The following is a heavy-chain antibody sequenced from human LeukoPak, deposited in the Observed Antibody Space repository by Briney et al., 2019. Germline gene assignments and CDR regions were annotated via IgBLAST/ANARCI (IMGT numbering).Heavy chain of an antibody. J-gene: IGHJ6*04. CDR1: GGSFRRYA. CDR2: IMPVLDTG. D-gene: IGHD1-1*01. CDR3: AARDNGNDLLSYHAMDV. V-gene: IGHV1-69*06. Sequence: SVKVSCKASGGSFRRYAFAWVRQAPGQGLEWMGGIMPVLDTGSYAQGFQGRVTITADRSTSTAYVELRSLRPEDTALYYCAARDNGNDLLSYHAMDVWGNGTTVTVSS.